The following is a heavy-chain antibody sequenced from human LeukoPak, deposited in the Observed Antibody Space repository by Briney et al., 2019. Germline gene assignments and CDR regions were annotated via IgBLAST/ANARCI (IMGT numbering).Heavy chain of an antibody. J-gene: IGHJ4*02. V-gene: IGHV3-23*01. CDR3: ANSHTVTTSPFDY. D-gene: IGHD4-17*01. Sequence: GGSLRLSCAASGFTFSSYAMSWVRQAPGKGLEWVSAISGSGGSTYYADSVKGRFTISRDNSKNTLYLQMNSLRAEDTAVYFCANSHTVTTSPFDYWGQGTLVSVSS. CDR1: GFTFSSYA. CDR2: ISGSGGST.